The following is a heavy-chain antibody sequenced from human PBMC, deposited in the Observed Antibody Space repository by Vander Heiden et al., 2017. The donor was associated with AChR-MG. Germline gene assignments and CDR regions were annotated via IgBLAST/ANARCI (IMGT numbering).Heavy chain of an antibody. D-gene: IGHD5-12*01. CDR2: INWSGDTT. CDR3: ARGRNSAYYSPFDY. J-gene: IGHJ4*02. CDR1: GFIFDDYG. Sequence: EVQLVESGGGVVRPGGSLRLSCAASGFIFDDYGMSWVRQVPGKGLEWVSAINWSGDTTGYADSVKGRFTISRDNAKNSLYLQMTSLTAEDTAFYHCARGRNSAYYSPFDYWGQGALVTVSS. V-gene: IGHV3-20*01.